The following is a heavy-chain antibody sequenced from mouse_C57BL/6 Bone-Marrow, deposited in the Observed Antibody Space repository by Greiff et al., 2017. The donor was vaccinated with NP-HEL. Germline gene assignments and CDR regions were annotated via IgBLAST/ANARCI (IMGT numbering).Heavy chain of an antibody. CDR2: IDPSDSYT. J-gene: IGHJ4*01. D-gene: IGHD5-2*01. Sequence: QVQLQQPGAELVKPGASVKLSCKASGYTFTSYWMQWVKQRPGQGLEWIGEIDPSDSYTNYNQKFKGKATLTVDTSSSTAYMQLSRLTSEDSAVYYCTSRENRDYWGQGTSVTVSS. V-gene: IGHV1-50*01. CDR1: GYTFTSYW. CDR3: TSRENRDY.